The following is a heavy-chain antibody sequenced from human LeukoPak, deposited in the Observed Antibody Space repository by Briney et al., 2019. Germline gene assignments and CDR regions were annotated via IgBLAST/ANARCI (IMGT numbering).Heavy chain of an antibody. CDR1: GFTFSSYW. CDR2: ISGDGSST. V-gene: IGHV3-74*01. D-gene: IGHD1-7*01. J-gene: IGHJ4*02. Sequence: GGSLRLSCAASGFTFSSYWMHWVRQAPGKGLVWVSYISGDGSSTTYADSVKGRFTISRDNAKNTLDLQMNSLRAEDTAVYYCARGGWGTAIDYWAQGTLVTVSS. CDR3: ARGGWGTAIDY.